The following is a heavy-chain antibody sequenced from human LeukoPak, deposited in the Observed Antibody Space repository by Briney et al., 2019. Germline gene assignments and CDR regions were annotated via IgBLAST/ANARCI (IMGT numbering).Heavy chain of an antibody. J-gene: IGHJ4*02. V-gene: IGHV1-46*01. D-gene: IGHD3-22*01. CDR1: GYTCTSCY. Sequence: ASAKISCKASGYTCTSCYMHCVRQAPGQGLEWMGIINPSGGSTSYAQKFQGRVTMTADTSTSTVYMELSSLRAEDTAMYYCARLLSSAQGTGGPSDYWGQGTLVTVSS. CDR3: ARLLSSAQGTGGPSDY. CDR2: INPSGGST.